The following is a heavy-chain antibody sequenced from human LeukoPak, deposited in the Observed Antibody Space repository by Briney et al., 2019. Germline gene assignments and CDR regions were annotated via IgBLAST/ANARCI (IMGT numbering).Heavy chain of an antibody. V-gene: IGHV4-59*01. Sequence: SETLSLTCTVSGGSISSYYWSWIRQPPEKGLEWIGYIYYSGSTNYNPSLKSRVTISVDTSKNQFSLKLSSVTAADTAVYYCPRGLAGAAVGGNFDYWAQGTLVTVSS. CDR2: IYYSGST. D-gene: IGHD6-13*01. CDR1: GGSISSYY. J-gene: IGHJ4*02. CDR3: PRGLAGAAVGGNFDY.